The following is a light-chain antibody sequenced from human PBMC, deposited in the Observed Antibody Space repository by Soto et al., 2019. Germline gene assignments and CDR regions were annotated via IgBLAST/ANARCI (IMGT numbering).Light chain of an antibody. CDR2: DVN. Sequence: QSVLTQPPSASGSPGQSVTISCTGTSSDVGGYNYVSWYQQHPGKAPKVMIYDVNKRPSGVPDRFSGSKSGNTASLTVSGRQAEDEADHYCSSHAGSDNPFVFGTGTKLTVL. CDR3: SSHAGSDNPFV. J-gene: IGLJ1*01. V-gene: IGLV2-8*01. CDR1: SSDVGGYNY.